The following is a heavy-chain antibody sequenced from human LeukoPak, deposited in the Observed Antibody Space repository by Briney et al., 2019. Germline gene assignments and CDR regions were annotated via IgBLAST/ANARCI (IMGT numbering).Heavy chain of an antibody. V-gene: IGHV1-69*13. D-gene: IGHD5-18*01. Sequence: SVKVSCKASGGTFSSYAISWVRQAPGQGLEWMGGIIPISGTANYAQKFQGRVTITADESTSTAYMELSSLRSEDTAVYYCARGLLLDSYGHISFDYWGQGTLVTVSS. CDR1: GGTFSSYA. CDR3: ARGLLLDSYGHISFDY. CDR2: IIPISGTA. J-gene: IGHJ4*02.